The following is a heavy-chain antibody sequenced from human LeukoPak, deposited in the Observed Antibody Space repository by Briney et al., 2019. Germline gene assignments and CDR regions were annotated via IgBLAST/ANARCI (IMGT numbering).Heavy chain of an antibody. CDR3: ARVSRENGYYYEEY. Sequence: GGSLRLSCAASGFTFSSYSMNWVRQAPGKGLEWISYITWTSDTIYYADSVKGRFTISRDNAKNSLYLQMNSLRDEDTAAYYCARVSRENGYYYEEYWGQGSLVTVSS. CDR1: GFTFSSYS. CDR2: ITWTSDTI. V-gene: IGHV3-48*02. D-gene: IGHD3-22*01. J-gene: IGHJ4*02.